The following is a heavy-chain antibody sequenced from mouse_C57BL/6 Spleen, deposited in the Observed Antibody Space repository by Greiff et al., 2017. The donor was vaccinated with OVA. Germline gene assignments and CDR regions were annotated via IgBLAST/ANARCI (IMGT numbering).Heavy chain of an antibody. J-gene: IGHJ1*03. CDR1: GYTFTSYW. Sequence: VKLQQSGAELVKPGASVKLSCKASGYTFTSYWMHWVKQRPGQGLEWIGMIHPTSGSTNYNEKFKSKATLTVDKSSSTAYMQLSILTSEDSAVYYCARRSSYWDFEGWGTGTTGTVAS. V-gene: IGHV1-64*01. D-gene: IGHD1-1*01. CDR2: IHPTSGST. CDR3: ARRSSYWDFEG.